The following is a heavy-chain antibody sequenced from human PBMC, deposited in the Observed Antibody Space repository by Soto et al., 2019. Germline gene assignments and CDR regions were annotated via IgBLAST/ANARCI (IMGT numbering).Heavy chain of an antibody. CDR3: ARAGSGYDIYY. CDR1: GGSFSGYY. Sequence: SETLSLTCAVYGGSFSGYYWSWIRQPPGKGLEWIGYIYHSGSTYYNPSLKSRVTISVDRSKNQFSLKLSSVTAADTAVYYCARAGSGYDIYYWGQGTLVTVSS. V-gene: IGHV4-34*01. J-gene: IGHJ4*02. CDR2: IYHSGST. D-gene: IGHD5-12*01.